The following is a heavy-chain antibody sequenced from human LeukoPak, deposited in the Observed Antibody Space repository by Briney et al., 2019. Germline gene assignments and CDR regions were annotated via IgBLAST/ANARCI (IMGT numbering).Heavy chain of an antibody. CDR1: GFTFSSYS. CDR3: ARAHYYDYVWGGYRPYYFDY. D-gene: IGHD3-16*02. CDR2: IYYSGST. J-gene: IGHJ4*02. Sequence: GSLRLSCAASGFTFSSYSMIWIRQPPGKGLEWIGYIYYSGSTNYNPSLKSRVTISVDTSKNQFSLKLSSVTAADTAVYYCARAHYYDYVWGGYRPYYFDYWGQGTLVTVSS. V-gene: IGHV4-59*01.